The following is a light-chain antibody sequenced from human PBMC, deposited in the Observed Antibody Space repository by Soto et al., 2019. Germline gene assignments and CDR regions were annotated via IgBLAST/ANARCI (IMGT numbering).Light chain of an antibody. CDR3: GSYTSSRIYV. V-gene: IGLV2-14*01. CDR2: EVS. Sequence: QSVLTQPSSVSVSPGQSITISCTGTSSDVGGYNYASWYQQHPGKAPKLMIYEVSNRPSGVSDRFSGSKSGNTASLTISGLQAEDEAHYYCGSYTSSRIYVFGAGTKATVL. J-gene: IGLJ1*01. CDR1: SSDVGGYNY.